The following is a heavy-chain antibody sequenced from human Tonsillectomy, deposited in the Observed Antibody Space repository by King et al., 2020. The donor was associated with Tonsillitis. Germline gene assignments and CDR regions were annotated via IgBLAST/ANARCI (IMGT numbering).Heavy chain of an antibody. J-gene: IGHJ4*02. Sequence: VQLVESGAEVKKPGASVKVSCRASGYTFSTYDLNWVRQATGQGLEWMGWMNPKSGTTGYAQKFQGRVTMTRNTSISTAYMELSSLRSEDTAVYYCARALLGDGDYAHFWPPGTVVPVLS. D-gene: IGHD4-17*01. CDR2: MNPKSGTT. V-gene: IGHV1-8*01. CDR1: GYTFSTYD. CDR3: ARALLGDGDYAHF.